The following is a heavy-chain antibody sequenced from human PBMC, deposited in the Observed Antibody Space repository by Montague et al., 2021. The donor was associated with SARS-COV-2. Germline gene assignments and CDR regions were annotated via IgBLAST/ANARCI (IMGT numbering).Heavy chain of an antibody. Sequence: STNYNPSLKSRVTISVDTSKNQFSLKLRSVTAADTAVYYCARGQRWFDYWGQGTLVTVSS. CDR2: ST. CDR3: ARGQRWFDY. D-gene: IGHD1-1*01. V-gene: IGHV4-4*09. J-gene: IGHJ4*02.